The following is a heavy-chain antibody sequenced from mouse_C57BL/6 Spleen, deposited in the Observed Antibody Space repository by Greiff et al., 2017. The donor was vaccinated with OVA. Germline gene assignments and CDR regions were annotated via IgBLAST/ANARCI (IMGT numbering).Heavy chain of an antibody. J-gene: IGHJ3*01. D-gene: IGHD1-1*01. CDR1: GFNIKNTY. CDR3: ARPFYYGSSIAWFAY. V-gene: IGHV14-3*01. Sequence: VQLQQSVAELVRPGASVKLSCTASGFNIKNTYMHWVKQRPEQGLEWIGRIDPANGNTKYAPKFQGKATMTADTSSNTAYLQLSSLTSEDTAISYCARPFYYGSSIAWFAYWGQGTLVTVSA. CDR2: IDPANGNT.